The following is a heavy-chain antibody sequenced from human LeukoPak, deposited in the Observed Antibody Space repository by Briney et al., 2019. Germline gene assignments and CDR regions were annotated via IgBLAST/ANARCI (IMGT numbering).Heavy chain of an antibody. Sequence: SETLSLTCTVSGVSISDYYWSWIRQPPGKGLGWIGYIYFSGSTNYNPSLKSRLTMSVDTSKNQFSLRLNSVTTADTAVYYCAREKMGRGSYNAFDVWGQGTMVTVSS. D-gene: IGHD1-26*01. CDR1: GVSISDYY. V-gene: IGHV4-59*01. J-gene: IGHJ3*01. CDR3: AREKMGRGSYNAFDV. CDR2: IYFSGST.